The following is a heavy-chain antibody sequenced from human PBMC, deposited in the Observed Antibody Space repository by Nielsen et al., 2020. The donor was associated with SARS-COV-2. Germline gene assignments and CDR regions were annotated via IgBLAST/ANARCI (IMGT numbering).Heavy chain of an antibody. CDR1: GLTVSSNY. V-gene: IGHV3-66*01. J-gene: IGHJ6*03. D-gene: IGHD3-3*01. CDR3: ARVKYDLLSGVSYRGYYMDV. Sequence: GESLKISCAASGLTVSSNYMTWVRQAPGRGLELVSVIYSGGGTFSADSVKGRFTISRDNSKNTVYLQMNSLRAEDTAVYYCARVKYDLLSGVSYRGYYMDVLGKGTTVTFS. CDR2: IYSGGGT.